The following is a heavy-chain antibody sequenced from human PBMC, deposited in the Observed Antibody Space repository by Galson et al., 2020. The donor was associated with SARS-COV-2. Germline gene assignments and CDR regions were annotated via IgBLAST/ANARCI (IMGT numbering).Heavy chain of an antibody. CDR2: IFYDGSDK. Sequence: GESLKISCAESGFTFSDHAIHWVRQAPGKGLEWVAQIFYDGSDKYYGDSVKGRFTISRDSSKNMVYLQMNNLKVDDTAVYYCARDGQLSSGWAFDYWGQGTLVTVSS. V-gene: IGHV3-33*01. D-gene: IGHD6-19*01. CDR1: GFTFSDHA. J-gene: IGHJ4*02. CDR3: ARDGQLSSGWAFDY.